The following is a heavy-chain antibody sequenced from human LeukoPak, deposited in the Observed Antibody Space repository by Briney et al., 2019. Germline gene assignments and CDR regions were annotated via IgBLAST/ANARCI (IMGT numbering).Heavy chain of an antibody. CDR3: ARVAGIDAFDI. J-gene: IGHJ3*02. D-gene: IGHD2-15*01. Sequence: GASVKVSCKASGYTFTSYAMHWVRQAPGQRLEWMGWINAGNGNTKYSQKFQGRVTITRDTSASTAYMELSSLRSDDTAVYYCARVAGIDAFDIWGQGTMVTVSS. V-gene: IGHV1-3*01. CDR2: INAGNGNT. CDR1: GYTFTSYA.